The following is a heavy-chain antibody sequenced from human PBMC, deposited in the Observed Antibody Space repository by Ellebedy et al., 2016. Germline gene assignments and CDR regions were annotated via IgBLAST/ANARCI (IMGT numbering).Heavy chain of an antibody. J-gene: IGHJ6*03. CDR3: VKDNDYIWGNYREVGMDL. CDR2: ISWDGTSA. Sequence: GGSLRLSCAASGFTFNDYAMHWVRQAPGKGLEWVSLISWDGTSAYYADSVEGRFTISRDNSKNSLYLQMNSLRIEDTALYFCVKDNDYIWGNYREVGMDLWGKGTTVTVSS. V-gene: IGHV3-43D*03. CDR1: GFTFNDYA. D-gene: IGHD3-16*02.